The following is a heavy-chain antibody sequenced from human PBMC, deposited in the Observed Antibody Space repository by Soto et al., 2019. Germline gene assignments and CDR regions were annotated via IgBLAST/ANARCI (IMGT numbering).Heavy chain of an antibody. D-gene: IGHD5-12*01. CDR3: VKVLFGSGYDLVDYYGMDV. Sequence: PGGSLRLSCAASGFTVSSNYMSWVRQAPGKGLEWVSVICSGGSTYYADSVKGRFTISRDNSKNTLYLQMNSLRAEDTAVYYCVKVLFGSGYDLVDYYGMDVWGQGTTVTVSS. CDR2: ICSGGST. J-gene: IGHJ6*02. CDR1: GFTVSSNY. V-gene: IGHV3-66*01.